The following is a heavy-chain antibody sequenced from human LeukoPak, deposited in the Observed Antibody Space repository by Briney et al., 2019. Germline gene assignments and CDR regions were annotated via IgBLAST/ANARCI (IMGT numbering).Heavy chain of an antibody. J-gene: IGHJ4*02. D-gene: IGHD3-10*01. Sequence: ASVKVSCKAFGYTFTGHYMHWVRQAPGLGLEWVGWINPNSGGTNYAQKFQGRVTMTGDTSFSTAYMELSSLTSDDTAVYYCARDGYMVRGIIDYWGQGTLVTVSS. V-gene: IGHV1-2*02. CDR2: INPNSGGT. CDR3: ARDGYMVRGIIDY. CDR1: GYTFTGHY.